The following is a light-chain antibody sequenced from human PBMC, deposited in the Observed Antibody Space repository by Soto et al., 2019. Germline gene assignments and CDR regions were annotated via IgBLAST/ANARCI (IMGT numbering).Light chain of an antibody. V-gene: IGKV1-9*01. CDR2: SAS. CDR3: QQLNGYQLA. Sequence: DIQLTQSPSFLSASVRDTVTITCRASQAMSTYLAWYQQKPGKVPKLLIRSASTLQSGVPPRFSGGGSGTEFTLTISTLQPDDSGIYYCQQLNGYQLAFGGGTNVEIK. CDR1: QAMSTY. J-gene: IGKJ4*01.